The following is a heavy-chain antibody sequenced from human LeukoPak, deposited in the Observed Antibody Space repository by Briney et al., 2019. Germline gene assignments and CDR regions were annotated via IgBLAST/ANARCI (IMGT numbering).Heavy chain of an antibody. V-gene: IGHV3-53*04. D-gene: IGHD5-12*01. J-gene: IGHJ6*02. CDR2: MYSGGST. Sequence: GGSLRLSCAASGFTVSSNYMSWVRQAPGKGLEWVSVMYSGGSTYYADSVKGRFTISRHNSKNTLYLQMNSLRAEDTAVYYCARDRIRRYSGYDTDDYYYGMDVWGQGTTVTVSS. CDR1: GFTVSSNY. CDR3: ARDRIRRYSGYDTDDYYYGMDV.